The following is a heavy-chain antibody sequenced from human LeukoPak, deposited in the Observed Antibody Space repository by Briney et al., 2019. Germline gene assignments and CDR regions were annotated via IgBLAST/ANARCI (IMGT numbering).Heavy chain of an antibody. CDR1: GYTFTSYY. CDR2: INPSGGST. V-gene: IGHV1-46*01. CDR3: ARAGGGPDYDILTGYLRY. J-gene: IGHJ4*02. Sequence: ASVKVSCKASGYTFTSYYMHWVRQAPGQGLEWMGIINPSGGSTSYAQKFQGRVTMTRDMSTSTVYMELSSLRSEDTAVYYCARAGGGPDYDILTGYLRYWGQGTLVTVSS. D-gene: IGHD3-9*01.